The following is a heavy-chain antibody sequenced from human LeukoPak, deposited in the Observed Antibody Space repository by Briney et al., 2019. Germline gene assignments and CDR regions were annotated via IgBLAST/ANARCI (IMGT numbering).Heavy chain of an antibody. CDR2: INPNSGGT. D-gene: IGHD6-13*01. CDR1: GYTFTGYY. J-gene: IGHJ4*02. Sequence: ASVKVSCKASGYTFTGYYMHWVRQAPGQGLEWMGWINPNSGGTNYAQKFQGRVTMTRDTSISTAYMELSRLRSDDTAVYYCARGAWQQLPEYYFDYGGQGTLVTVSS. V-gene: IGHV1-2*02. CDR3: ARGAWQQLPEYYFDY.